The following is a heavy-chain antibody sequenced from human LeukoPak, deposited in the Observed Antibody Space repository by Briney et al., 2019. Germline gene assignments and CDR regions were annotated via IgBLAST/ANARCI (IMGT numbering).Heavy chain of an antibody. Sequence: SETLSLTCTVSGGSISSYYWSWIRQPPGKGLEWIGYIYYSGSTNYNPSLKSRVTISVDTSKNQFSLKLSSVTAADTAVYYCARHAVAEDYFDYWGQGTLDTVSS. J-gene: IGHJ4*02. D-gene: IGHD6-19*01. V-gene: IGHV4-59*08. CDR2: IYYSGST. CDR3: ARHAVAEDYFDY. CDR1: GGSISSYY.